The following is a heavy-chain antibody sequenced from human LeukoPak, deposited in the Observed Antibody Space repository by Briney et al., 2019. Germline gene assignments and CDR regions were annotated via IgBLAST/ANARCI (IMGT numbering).Heavy chain of an antibody. V-gene: IGHV1-69*05. CDR3: ARAGKILGYSSSWYGIAFDI. Sequence: SVKVSCKASGGAFSSYAISWVRQAPGQGLEWMGGIIPIFGTANYAQKFQGRVTITTDESTSTAYMELSSLRSEDTAVYYCARAGKILGYSSSWYGIAFDIWGQGTMVTVSS. J-gene: IGHJ3*02. D-gene: IGHD6-13*01. CDR1: GGAFSSYA. CDR2: IIPIFGTA.